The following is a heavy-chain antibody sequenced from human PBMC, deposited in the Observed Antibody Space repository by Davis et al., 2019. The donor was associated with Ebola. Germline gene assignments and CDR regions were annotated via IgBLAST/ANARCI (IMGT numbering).Heavy chain of an antibody. V-gene: IGHV5-10-1*01. J-gene: IGHJ3*02. D-gene: IGHD5-24*01. CDR2: IDPSDSYT. CDR3: ATDTGYNYPDLAFDI. CDR1: GYRFTSYW. Sequence: GESLKISCKGSGYRFTSYWISWVRQMPGKGLEWMGRIDPSDSYTNYSPSFQGHVTISADKSISTAYLQWSSLKTEDTAVYYCATDTGYNYPDLAFDIWGQGTMVTVSS.